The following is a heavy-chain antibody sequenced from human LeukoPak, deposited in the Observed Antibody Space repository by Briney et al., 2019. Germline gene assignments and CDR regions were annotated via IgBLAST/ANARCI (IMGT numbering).Heavy chain of an antibody. V-gene: IGHV4-39*07. J-gene: IGHJ1*01. CDR2: IYYSGST. Sequence: SETLSLTCTVSGGSISSSSYYWGWIRQPPGKGLEWIGSIYYSGSTYYNPSLKSRVTISVDTSKNQFSLKLSSVTAADTAVYYCAGTRTTVPFQHWGQGTLVTVSS. D-gene: IGHD4-17*01. CDR3: AGTRTTVPFQH. CDR1: GGSISSSSYY.